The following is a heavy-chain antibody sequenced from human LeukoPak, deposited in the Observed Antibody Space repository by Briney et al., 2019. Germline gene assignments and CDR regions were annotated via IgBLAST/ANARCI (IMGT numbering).Heavy chain of an antibody. CDR2: ISGSGGST. Sequence: PGGSLRLSCAASGFTFSNYAMSWVRQAPGKGLEWVSVISGSGGSTYYADSVTGRFTISRDNSKNTLSLQMNSLRAEDTAVYYCAKDYASDMATAPFDYWGQGTLVTVSS. CDR3: AKDYASDMATAPFDY. D-gene: IGHD5-24*01. J-gene: IGHJ4*02. V-gene: IGHV3-23*01. CDR1: GFTFSNYA.